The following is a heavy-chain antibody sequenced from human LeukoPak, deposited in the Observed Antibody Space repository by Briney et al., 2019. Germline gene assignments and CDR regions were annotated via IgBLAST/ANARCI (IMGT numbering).Heavy chain of an antibody. D-gene: IGHD1-1*01. CDR2: IIPIFGTA. CDR3: ARGLSTWNDPLFDY. J-gene: IGHJ4*02. CDR1: GGTFSSYA. V-gene: IGHV1-69*13. Sequence: ASVKVSCKASGGTFSSYAISWVRQPPGQGLEWMGRIIPIFGTANYAQKFQGRVTITADESTSTAYMELSSLRSEDTAVYYCARGLSTWNDPLFDYWGQGTLVTVSS.